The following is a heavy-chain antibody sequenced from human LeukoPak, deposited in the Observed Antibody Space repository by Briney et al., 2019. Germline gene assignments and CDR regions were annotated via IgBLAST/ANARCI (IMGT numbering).Heavy chain of an antibody. D-gene: IGHD3-10*01. CDR1: GYTFTSYA. CDR3: ARGPSYYGSGSYYNGYFDY. J-gene: IGHJ4*02. V-gene: IGHV1-69*06. CDR2: IIPIFGTA. Sequence: SVKVSCKASGYTFTSYAISWVRQAPGQGLEWMGGIIPIFGTANYAQKFQGRVTITADKSTSTAYMELSSLRSEDTAVYYCARGPSYYGSGSYYNGYFDYWGQGTLVTVSS.